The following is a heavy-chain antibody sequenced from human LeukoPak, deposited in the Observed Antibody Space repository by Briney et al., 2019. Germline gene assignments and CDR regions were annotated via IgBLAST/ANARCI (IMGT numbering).Heavy chain of an antibody. CDR3: AREKSYCSSTSCYEGHYYYYGVDV. Sequence: PGGSLRLSCAASGFTFSSYAMHWVRQAPGKGLEWVAVISYDGSNKYYADSVKGRFTISRDNSKNTLYLQMNSLRAEDTAVYYCAREKSYCSSTSCYEGHYYYYGVDVWGQGTTVTVSS. CDR1: GFTFSSYA. CDR2: ISYDGSNK. J-gene: IGHJ6*02. V-gene: IGHV3-30-3*01. D-gene: IGHD2-2*01.